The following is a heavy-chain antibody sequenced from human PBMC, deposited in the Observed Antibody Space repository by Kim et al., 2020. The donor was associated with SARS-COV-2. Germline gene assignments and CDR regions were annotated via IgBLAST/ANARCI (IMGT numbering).Heavy chain of an antibody. D-gene: IGHD6-13*01. CDR1: GGSISSSSYY. Sequence: SETLSLTCTVSGGSISSSSYYWGWIRQPPGKGLEWIGSIYYSGSTYYNPSLKSRVTISVDTSKNQFSLKLSSVTAADTAVYYCARDLTAAGGVDYWGQGTLVTVSS. CDR2: IYYSGST. V-gene: IGHV4-39*07. J-gene: IGHJ4*02. CDR3: ARDLTAAGGVDY.